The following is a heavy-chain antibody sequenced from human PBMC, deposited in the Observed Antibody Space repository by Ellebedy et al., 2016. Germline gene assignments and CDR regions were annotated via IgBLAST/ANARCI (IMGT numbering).Heavy chain of an antibody. D-gene: IGHD3-22*01. CDR2: IYTSGST. CDR1: GGSISSYF. CDR3: ARETGDSSGYLLFDY. Sequence: SETLSLXXTVSGGSISSYFWSWIRQPAGKGLEWIGRIYTSGSTNFNPSLKSRVTMSVDTSKNQFSLKLSSVTAADTAVYYCARETGDSSGYLLFDYWGQGTLVTVSS. J-gene: IGHJ4*02. V-gene: IGHV4-4*07.